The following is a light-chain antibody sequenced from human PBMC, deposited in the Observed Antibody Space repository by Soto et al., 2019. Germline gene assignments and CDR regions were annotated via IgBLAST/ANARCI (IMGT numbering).Light chain of an antibody. V-gene: IGKV1-33*01. Sequence: DIQMTQSPSSLSASVGDRVTITCQASQDISNYLNWYQQKPGKAPKLLIYDASKLETGVPSRFSGSGSRTDFTFTISSLQPEDIATYYCQQYDNLPYTFGQGTKLEIK. J-gene: IGKJ2*01. CDR1: QDISNY. CDR3: QQYDNLPYT. CDR2: DAS.